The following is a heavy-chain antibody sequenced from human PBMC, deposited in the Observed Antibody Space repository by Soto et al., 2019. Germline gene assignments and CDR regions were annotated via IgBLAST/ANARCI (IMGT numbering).Heavy chain of an antibody. CDR2: IYYSGST. Sequence: SETLSLTCTVSGGSISSYYWSWVRQPPGKGLEWIGYIYYSGSTNYNPSLKSRVTISVDTSKNQFSLKLSSVTAADTAVYYCARGNLEWLRPLYYCFGMDVWGQGTTVTAP. V-gene: IGHV4-59*01. D-gene: IGHD3-3*01. CDR3: ARGNLEWLRPLYYCFGMDV. CDR1: GGSISSYY. J-gene: IGHJ6*02.